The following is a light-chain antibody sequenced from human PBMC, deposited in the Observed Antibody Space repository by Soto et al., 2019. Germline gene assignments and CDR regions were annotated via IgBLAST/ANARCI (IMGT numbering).Light chain of an antibody. CDR1: SSDVGDYNY. CDR2: EVG. CDR3: SSYTTSSTLV. V-gene: IGLV2-14*01. J-gene: IGLJ3*02. Sequence: QAVVTQPASVSGSPGQSITISCTGTSSDVGDYNYVSWYQQHPGKAPKLMIYEVGNRPSGVSNRFSGSKSGNTASLTISGLQAEDEADYYCSSYTTSSTLVFGGGTKLTVL.